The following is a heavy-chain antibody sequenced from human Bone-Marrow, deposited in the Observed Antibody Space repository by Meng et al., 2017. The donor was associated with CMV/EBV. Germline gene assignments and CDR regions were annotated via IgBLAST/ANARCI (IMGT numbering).Heavy chain of an antibody. CDR3: ARDMYGSGSYYYGMDV. V-gene: IGHV1-2*02. CDR2: LNPDTGAT. Sequence: ASVKVSCKASGYTFTDFYVHWVRQAPGQGLEWMGRLNPDTGATKYAQKFQGRVTLTRDTSSDTASMELRSLRSDDTAVYYCARDMYGSGSYYYGMDVWGQGTTVTVSS. J-gene: IGHJ6*01. CDR1: GYTFTDFY. D-gene: IGHD3-10*01.